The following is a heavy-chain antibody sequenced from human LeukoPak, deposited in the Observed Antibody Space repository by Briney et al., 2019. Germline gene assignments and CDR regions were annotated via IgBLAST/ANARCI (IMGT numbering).Heavy chain of an antibody. CDR1: GYTLTELS. Sequence: ASVKVSCKVSGYTLTELSMHWVRQAPGKGFEWMGGFDPEDGETIYAQKFQGRVTMTEDTSTDTAYMELSSLRSEDTAVYYCATDREVGATFDAFDIWGQGTMVTVSS. V-gene: IGHV1-24*01. CDR3: ATDREVGATFDAFDI. J-gene: IGHJ3*02. D-gene: IGHD1-26*01. CDR2: FDPEDGET.